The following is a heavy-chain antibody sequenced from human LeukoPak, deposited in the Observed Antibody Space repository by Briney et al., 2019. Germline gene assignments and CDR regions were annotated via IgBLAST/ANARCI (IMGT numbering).Heavy chain of an antibody. J-gene: IGHJ3*02. V-gene: IGHV3-11*01. CDR2: ISSSGSTI. CDR3: AREGRLYCSSTSCSDAFDI. Sequence: GGSLRLSCAASGFTFSDYYMSWIRQAPGKGLEWGSYISSSGSTIYYADSVKGRFTISRDNAKNSLYLQMNSLRAEDTAVYYCAREGRLYCSSTSCSDAFDIWGQGTMVTVS. D-gene: IGHD2-2*01. CDR1: GFTFSDYY.